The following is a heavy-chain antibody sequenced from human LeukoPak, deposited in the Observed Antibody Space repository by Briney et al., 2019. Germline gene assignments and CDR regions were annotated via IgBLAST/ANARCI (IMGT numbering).Heavy chain of an antibody. CDR3: ARGLYLTTRGGAAAGFLDY. J-gene: IGHJ4*02. D-gene: IGHD6-13*01. V-gene: IGHV4-34*01. CDR2: INHSGNT. Sequence: SETLSLTCAVYGEFFSGSYWNWIRQSPGKGLEWIGEINHSGNTNYNPSLKSRVTISVDTSQKQFSLRLSSVTAADTAVYYCARGLYLTTRGGAAAGFLDYWGQGTVVTVSS. CDR1: GEFFSGSY.